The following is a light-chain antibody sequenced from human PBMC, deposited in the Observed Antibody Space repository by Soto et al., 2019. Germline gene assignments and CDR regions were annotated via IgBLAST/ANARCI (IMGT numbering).Light chain of an antibody. CDR1: QTISTY. CDR3: QQSYNTPQT. CDR2: AAS. Sequence: DIQMTHSPSSLSAAVGDRVTITCRASQTISTYLNWYQEKPGKAPRLLIYAASSLQSGVPSRFSGSGSGTDFTLTISRLQPEDFATYYCQQSYNTPQTFGQGTKVDI. V-gene: IGKV1-39*01. J-gene: IGKJ1*01.